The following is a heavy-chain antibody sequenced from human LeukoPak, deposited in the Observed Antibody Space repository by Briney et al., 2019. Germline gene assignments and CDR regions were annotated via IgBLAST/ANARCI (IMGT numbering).Heavy chain of an antibody. D-gene: IGHD2-2*01. Sequence: SETLSLTCTVSGGSISSSSYYWGWIRQPPGKGLEWIGSIYYSGSTYYNPSLKSRVTISVDTSKNQFSLKLSSVTAADTAVYYCARVARYCSSTSCYYFDYWGQGTLVTVSS. CDR3: ARVARYCSSTSCYYFDY. CDR2: IYYSGST. V-gene: IGHV4-39*07. CDR1: GGSISSSSYY. J-gene: IGHJ4*02.